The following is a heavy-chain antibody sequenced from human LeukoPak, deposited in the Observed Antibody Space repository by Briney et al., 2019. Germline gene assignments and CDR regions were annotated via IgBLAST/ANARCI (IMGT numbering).Heavy chain of an antibody. J-gene: IGHJ4*02. CDR1: GFTLSSYE. V-gene: IGHV3-48*03. CDR2: ISSSGSTI. CDR3: ARGSDNSGYYYGDFDY. D-gene: IGHD3-22*01. Sequence: GGSLRLSRAASGFTLSSYEINWVRQAPGKGLEWVSYISSSGSTIFYADSVKGRFTISRDNAKKSLYLQMNSLRAEDTAVYYCARGSDNSGYYYGDFDYWGQGTLVTVSS.